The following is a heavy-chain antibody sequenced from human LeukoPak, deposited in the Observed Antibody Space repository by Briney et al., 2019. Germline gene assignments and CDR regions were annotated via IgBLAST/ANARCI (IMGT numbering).Heavy chain of an antibody. D-gene: IGHD2-15*01. CDR2: IKQDGSEK. Sequence: GGSLRLSCAASGFTFSSYWMSWVRQAPGKGLEWVANIKQDGSEKYYVDSVKGRFTISRDNAKNSLYLQMNSLRAEDTAVYYCARWGPVDPRYYYYMDVWGKGTTVTVSS. J-gene: IGHJ6*03. CDR1: GFTFSSYW. CDR3: ARWGPVDPRYYYYMDV. V-gene: IGHV3-7*01.